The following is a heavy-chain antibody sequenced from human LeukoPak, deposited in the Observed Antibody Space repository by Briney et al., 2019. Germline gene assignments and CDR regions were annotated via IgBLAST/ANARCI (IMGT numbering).Heavy chain of an antibody. CDR1: GFTFDNYA. J-gene: IGHJ6*03. CDR3: AKDGDGAARRGQENYYYYYMDV. V-gene: IGHV3-43D*03. D-gene: IGHD6-6*01. Sequence: GGSLRLSFAASGFTFDNYAMHWVRQAPGKGLEWVSLISWDGGSTYYADSVKGRFTISRDNSKNSLYLQMNSLRAEDTALYYCAKDGDGAARRGQENYYYYYMDVWGKGTTVTVSS. CDR2: ISWDGGST.